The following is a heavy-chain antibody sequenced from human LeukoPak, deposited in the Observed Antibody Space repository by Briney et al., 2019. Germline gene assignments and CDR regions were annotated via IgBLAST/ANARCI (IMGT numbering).Heavy chain of an antibody. Sequence: GGSLRLSCAASRFTFSDYYMSWIRQAPGKGLEWVSYISSSGSTIYYADSVKGRFTISRDNAKNSLYLQMNSLRAEDTAVYYCARAAIAAARIYYYMDVWGKGTTVTVSS. J-gene: IGHJ6*03. CDR3: ARAAIAAARIYYYMDV. V-gene: IGHV3-11*04. CDR1: RFTFSDYY. CDR2: ISSSGSTI. D-gene: IGHD6-13*01.